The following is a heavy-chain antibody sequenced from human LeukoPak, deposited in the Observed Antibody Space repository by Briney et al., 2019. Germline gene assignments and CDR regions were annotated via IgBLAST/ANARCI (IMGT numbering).Heavy chain of an antibody. Sequence: PGGSLRLSCAASGFTFSSYAMSWVRQAPGKGLEWVSAISDSGGSTYYADSVKGRFTISRDNSKNTLYLQMNSLRAEDTAVYYCVATVTSTSSPFDYWGQGTLVTVSS. D-gene: IGHD4-17*01. CDR1: GFTFSSYA. J-gene: IGHJ4*02. CDR2: ISDSGGST. CDR3: VATVTSTSSPFDY. V-gene: IGHV3-23*01.